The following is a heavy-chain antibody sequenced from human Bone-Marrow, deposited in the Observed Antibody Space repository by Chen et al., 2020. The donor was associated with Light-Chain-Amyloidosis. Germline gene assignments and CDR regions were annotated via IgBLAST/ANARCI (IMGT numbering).Heavy chain of an antibody. CDR3: AREGGYTSKLDY. Sequence: EVQLVESGGGLVKPWGSLRLTCAASGFTFSDHIMHWVRQAPGKGLEWVSSVTSSSSFMYDADSVKGRFSISRDNAKSSLYLQMNSLGAEDTAVYYCAREGGYTSKLDYWGQGTLVTVSS. CDR1: GFTFSDHI. V-gene: IGHV3-21*01. CDR2: VTSSSSFM. D-gene: IGHD5-12*01. J-gene: IGHJ4*02.